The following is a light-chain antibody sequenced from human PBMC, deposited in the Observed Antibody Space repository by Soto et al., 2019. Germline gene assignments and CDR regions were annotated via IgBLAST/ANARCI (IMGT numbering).Light chain of an antibody. CDR1: QGISTF. V-gene: IGKV1D-16*01. J-gene: IGKJ5*01. CDR3: QQYSSYPRT. CDR2: TAS. Sequence: DIQLTQSPSSLSASVGDRVTISCRASQGISTFFAWYQQKPGKAPKSLIKTASTLQSGVPSRFSGSGSDTDFILTISSLQPEDFATYYCQQYSSYPRTFGQGTRLDLK.